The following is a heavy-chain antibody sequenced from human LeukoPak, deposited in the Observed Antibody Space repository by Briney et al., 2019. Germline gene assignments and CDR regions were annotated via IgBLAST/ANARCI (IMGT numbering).Heavy chain of an antibody. Sequence: RASVKVSCKASGYTFTSYYIHWVRQAPGQGLEWMGWINPNSGGTNYAEKFQGRVTMTRDTSISTAYMELTRLRSDDTAVYYCARGSLIVVGDFDYWGQGTLVTVSS. J-gene: IGHJ4*02. CDR2: INPNSGGT. D-gene: IGHD3-22*01. V-gene: IGHV1-2*02. CDR3: ARGSLIVVGDFDY. CDR1: GYTFTSYY.